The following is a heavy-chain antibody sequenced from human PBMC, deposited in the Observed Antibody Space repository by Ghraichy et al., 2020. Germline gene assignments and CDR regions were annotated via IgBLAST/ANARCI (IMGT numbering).Heavy chain of an antibody. CDR1: GFTFDDYT. CDR3: AKEATVTTHYYCMDV. CDR2: ISWDGGST. J-gene: IGHJ6*02. D-gene: IGHD4-17*01. Sequence: GGSLRLSCAASGFTFDDYTMHWVRQAPGKGLEWVSLISWDGGSTYYADSVKGRFTISRDNSKNSLYLQMNSLRTEDTALYYCAKEATVTTHYYCMDVWGQGTTVTVSS. V-gene: IGHV3-43*01.